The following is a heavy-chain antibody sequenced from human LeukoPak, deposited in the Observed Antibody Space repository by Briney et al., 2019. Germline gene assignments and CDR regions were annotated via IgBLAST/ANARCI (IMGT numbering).Heavy chain of an antibody. V-gene: IGHV3-23*01. Sequence: PGGSPRLSCAASGFTFSSYAMSWVRQAPGKGLEWVSAISGSGGSTYYADSVKGRFTISRDNSKNTLYLQMNSLRAEDTAVYYCAKKRYQLLSHFDYWGQGTLVTVSS. J-gene: IGHJ4*02. CDR3: AKKRYQLLSHFDY. D-gene: IGHD2-2*01. CDR1: GFTFSSYA. CDR2: ISGSGGST.